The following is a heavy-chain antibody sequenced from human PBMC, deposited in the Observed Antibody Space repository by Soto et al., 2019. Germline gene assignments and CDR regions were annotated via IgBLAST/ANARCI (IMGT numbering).Heavy chain of an antibody. Sequence: QVQLQESGPGLVKPSETLSLTCTVSGGSISSYFWSWIRQPPGKGLEWIGYIYYTGSTNYNPSLNTRVTMSVDTSKNQFSLQLSSVTAADTAVYYCASFNRYFDLWGRGTLVTVSS. CDR1: GGSISSYF. J-gene: IGHJ2*01. V-gene: IGHV4-59*01. CDR2: IYYTGST. CDR3: ASFNRYFDL.